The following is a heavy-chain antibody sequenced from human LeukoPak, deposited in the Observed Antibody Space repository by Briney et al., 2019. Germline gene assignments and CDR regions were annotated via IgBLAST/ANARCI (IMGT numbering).Heavy chain of an antibody. J-gene: IGHJ4*02. CDR1: GYTFTSYG. CDR3: AKEGPFFVY. CDR2: ISAYNGNK. Sequence: ASVKDSSKDSGYTFTSYGLSWVRQAPGQGLEWMGWISAYNGNKNYAQKLQGRVTMTTDTSTSTAYMELRSLRSDDTAVYYCAKEGPFFVYEGQGQVITVSS. V-gene: IGHV1-18*01.